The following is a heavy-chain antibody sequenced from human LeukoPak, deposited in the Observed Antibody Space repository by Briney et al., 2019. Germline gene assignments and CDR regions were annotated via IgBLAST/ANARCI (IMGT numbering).Heavy chain of an antibody. CDR1: GGTFSSYA. Sequence: SVKVSCKASGGTFSSYAISWVRQAPGQGLEWMGGIIPIFGTANYAQKFQGRVTITTDESTSTAYMELSSLRSEDTAVYYCAQRVRGGMADWGQGTLVTVSS. V-gene: IGHV1-69*05. CDR3: AQRVRGGMAD. D-gene: IGHD3-10*01. CDR2: IIPIFGTA. J-gene: IGHJ4*02.